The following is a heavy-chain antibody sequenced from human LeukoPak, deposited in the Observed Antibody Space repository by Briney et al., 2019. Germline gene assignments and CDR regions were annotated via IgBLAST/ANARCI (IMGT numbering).Heavy chain of an antibody. CDR2: MNPNSGNT. Sequence: GASVKVSCKASGYTFTSYDINWVRQATGQGLEWMGWMNPNSGNTGYAQKFQGRVTMTRNTSISTAYMELSSLRSEDTAVYYCAGGYCSSTSCYWRYYYYYYGMDVWGQGTTVTVSS. V-gene: IGHV1-8*01. J-gene: IGHJ6*02. CDR3: AGGYCSSTSCYWRYYYYYYGMDV. CDR1: GYTFTSYD. D-gene: IGHD2-2*01.